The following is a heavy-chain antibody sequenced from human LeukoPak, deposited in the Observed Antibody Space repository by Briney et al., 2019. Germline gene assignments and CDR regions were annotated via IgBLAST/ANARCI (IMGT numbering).Heavy chain of an antibody. CDR3: ARDLVGGTVTTRGLGWFDP. CDR1: GYTFTSSG. CDR2: ISAYSGDT. Sequence: EASVKVSCKASGYTFTSSGISWVRQAPGQGLEWMGWISAYSGDTDFPEKLQGRVTMTTDTSTSTAYMELRSLRSDDTAVYYCARDLVGGTVTTRGLGWFDPWGQGTLVTVSS. J-gene: IGHJ5*02. D-gene: IGHD4-17*01. V-gene: IGHV1-18*01.